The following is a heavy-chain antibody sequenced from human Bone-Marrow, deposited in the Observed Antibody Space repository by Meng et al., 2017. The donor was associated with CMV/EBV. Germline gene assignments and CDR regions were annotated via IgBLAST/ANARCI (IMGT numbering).Heavy chain of an antibody. D-gene: IGHD6-6*01. CDR1: GYTLNTYG. CDR3: ARESLAARPQYYFDY. Sequence: ASVKVSCKASGYTLNTYGIYWVRQAPGQGLEWMGWINPNSGGTNYAQKFQGRVTMTRDTSISTAYMELSRLRSDDTAVYYCARESLAARPQYYFDYWGQGTLVTVSS. CDR2: INPNSGGT. V-gene: IGHV1-2*02. J-gene: IGHJ4*02.